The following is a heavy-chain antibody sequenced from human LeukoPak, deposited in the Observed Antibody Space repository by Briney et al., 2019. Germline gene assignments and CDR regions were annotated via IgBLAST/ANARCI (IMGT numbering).Heavy chain of an antibody. CDR1: GFTFSSYS. Sequence: GGSLRLSCAASGFTFSSYSMNWVRQAPGKGLEYVSAISSNGGSTYYADSVKGRFTISRDNSKNTLYLQMNSLRAEDTAVYYCAKESGSRRYYYDSSGYFFDYWGQGTLVTVSS. D-gene: IGHD3-22*01. CDR3: AKESGSRRYYYDSSGYFFDY. V-gene: IGHV3-64*04. J-gene: IGHJ4*02. CDR2: ISSNGGST.